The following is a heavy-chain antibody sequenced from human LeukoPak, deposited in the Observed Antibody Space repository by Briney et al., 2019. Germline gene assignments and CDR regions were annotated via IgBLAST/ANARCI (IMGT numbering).Heavy chain of an antibody. V-gene: IGHV4-34*01. Sequence: PSETLSLTCAVYGGSFSGYYWSWIRQPPGKGLEWIGEINHSGSTNYNPSLKSRATISVDTSKNQFSLKLSSVTAADTAVYYCARKASRKAFDIWGQGTMVTVSS. CDR2: INHSGST. D-gene: IGHD2-2*01. J-gene: IGHJ3*02. CDR3: ARKASRKAFDI. CDR1: GGSFSGYY.